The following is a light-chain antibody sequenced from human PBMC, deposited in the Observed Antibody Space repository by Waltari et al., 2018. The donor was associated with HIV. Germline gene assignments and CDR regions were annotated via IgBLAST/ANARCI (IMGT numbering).Light chain of an antibody. J-gene: IGLJ2*01. Sequence: QSALTQPASVSGSFGQSITISCTGTSSDVGSYNLVSWYQYHPGNAPKLIIYEVSKRPSGVSNRFSGSKSGNTASLTVSGLQAEDEAHYYCCSYARSGIPFGGGTKLTVL. CDR2: EVS. CDR3: CSYARSGIP. CDR1: SSDVGSYNL. V-gene: IGLV2-23*02.